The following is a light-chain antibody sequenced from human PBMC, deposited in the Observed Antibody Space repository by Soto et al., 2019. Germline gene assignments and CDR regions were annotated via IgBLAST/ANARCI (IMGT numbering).Light chain of an antibody. CDR2: GNT. CDR3: QSYDSSLRGVL. Sequence: QAVVTQSPSVSGAPGQRVTISCTGSSSNIGAGYDVHWYQQLPGTAPKLLIYGNTNRPSGVPDRFSGSKSGTSASLAITGLQTEDEADYYCQSYDSSLRGVLFGGGTQLTVL. J-gene: IGLJ2*01. CDR1: SSNIGAGYD. V-gene: IGLV1-40*01.